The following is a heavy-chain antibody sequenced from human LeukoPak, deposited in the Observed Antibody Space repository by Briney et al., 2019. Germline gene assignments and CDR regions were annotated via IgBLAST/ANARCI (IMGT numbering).Heavy chain of an antibody. D-gene: IGHD3-3*01. Sequence: GGSLRLSCAASGFTFSSYWMSWVRQAPGKGLEWVANIKQDGSEKYYVDSVKGRFTISRDNAKNSLYLQMNSLRAEDTAVYYCAGVEADITIFGVVISYYYYGMDVWGQGTTVTVSS. J-gene: IGHJ6*02. V-gene: IGHV3-7*01. CDR3: AGVEADITIFGVVISYYYYGMDV. CDR2: IKQDGSEK. CDR1: GFTFSSYW.